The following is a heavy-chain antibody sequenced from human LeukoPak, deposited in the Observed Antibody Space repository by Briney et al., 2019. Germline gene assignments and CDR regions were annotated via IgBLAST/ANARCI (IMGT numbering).Heavy chain of an antibody. CDR1: GGSISSYY. V-gene: IGHV4-59*08. CDR2: IYYRGST. D-gene: IGHD3-16*02. CDR3: ASSYRRSPFDY. J-gene: IGHJ4*02. Sequence: SETLSLTCTVSGGSISSYYWSWIRQPPGKGLEWIGYIYYRGSTNYNPSLKSRVTISVDTSKNQFSLKLSSVTAADTAVYYCASSYRRSPFDYWGQGTLVTVSS.